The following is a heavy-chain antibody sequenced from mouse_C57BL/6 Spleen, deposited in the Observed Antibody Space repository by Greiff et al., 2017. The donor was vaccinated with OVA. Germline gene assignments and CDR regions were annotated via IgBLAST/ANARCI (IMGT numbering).Heavy chain of an antibody. V-gene: IGHV1-50*01. CDR1: GYTFTSYW. J-gene: IGHJ2*01. CDR2: IDPSDSYT. D-gene: IGHD4-1*01. CDR3: ARGNWDGARDY. Sequence: QVQLKQPGAELVKPGASVKLSCKASGYTFTSYWMQWVKQRPGQGLEWIGEIDPSDSYTNYNQKFKGKATLTVDTSSSTAYMQLSSLTSEDSAVYYCARGNWDGARDYWGQGTTLTVSS.